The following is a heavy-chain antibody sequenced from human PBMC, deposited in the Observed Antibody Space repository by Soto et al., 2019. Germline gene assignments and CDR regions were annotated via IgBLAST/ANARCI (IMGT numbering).Heavy chain of an antibody. CDR2: IYPGDSDT. D-gene: IGHD3-22*01. Sequence: PGESLKISCNGSGYSFTGYWIGWVRQMPWKGLEWMGIIYPGDSDTRYSPSFQGQVTISADKSISTAYLQWSSLKASNTAMYYCARHRYYHYYYYGMDVWGQGNTVTVSS. V-gene: IGHV5-51*01. CDR1: GYSFTGYW. J-gene: IGHJ6*02. CDR3: ARHRYYHYYYYGMDV.